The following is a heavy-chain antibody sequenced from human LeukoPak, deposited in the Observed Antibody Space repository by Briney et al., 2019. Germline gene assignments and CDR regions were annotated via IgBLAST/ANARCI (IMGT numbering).Heavy chain of an antibody. Sequence: GGSLRLSCAASGFTFSSYWMSWVRQAPGKGLEWVANIKPDGSQKYCVDSVKGRFTISRDNTKNSLYLQMNNLRGDDTAVYYCARESVPQYYDSSGNYHASGADAFDIWGQGTLVTVSS. CDR2: IKPDGSQK. V-gene: IGHV3-7*01. CDR1: GFTFSSYW. D-gene: IGHD3-22*01. J-gene: IGHJ3*02. CDR3: ARESVPQYYDSSGNYHASGADAFDI.